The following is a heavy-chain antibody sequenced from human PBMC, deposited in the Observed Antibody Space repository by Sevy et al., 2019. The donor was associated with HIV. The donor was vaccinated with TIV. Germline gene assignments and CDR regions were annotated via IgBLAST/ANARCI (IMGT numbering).Heavy chain of an antibody. D-gene: IGHD2-2*01. V-gene: IGHV3-21*01. CDR3: ARDGGCTSTSCLLYFDY. CDR1: GFTFSTYT. Sequence: GGSLRLSCAVSGFTFSTYTMNWVRQAPGKGLEWVPSISGFSSYIYYADSVKGRFTISRDNAKNSLYLQMNSLRAEDTAVYYCARDGGCTSTSCLLYFDYWGQRTLVTVSS. CDR2: ISGFSSYI. J-gene: IGHJ4*01.